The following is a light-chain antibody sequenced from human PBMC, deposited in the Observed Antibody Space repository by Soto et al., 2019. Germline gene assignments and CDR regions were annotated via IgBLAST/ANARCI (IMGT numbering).Light chain of an antibody. CDR3: QQFCFSPPRYT. CDR2: GAS. Sequence: EIVLTQSPGTLSLAPGERATLSCRASQSVDNNYLAWYQQKPGQAPRLLIYGASSRTTGIPDRFSGSGSGTDFTLTISRLEPEDFAVYYCQQFCFSPPRYTFGQGTKLEIK. J-gene: IGKJ2*01. CDR1: QSVDNNY. V-gene: IGKV3-20*01.